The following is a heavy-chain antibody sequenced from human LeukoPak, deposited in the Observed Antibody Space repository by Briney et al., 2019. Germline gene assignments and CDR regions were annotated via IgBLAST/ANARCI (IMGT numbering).Heavy chain of an antibody. Sequence: GGSLRLSCAASGFTFSSYAMHWVRQAPGKGLEWVAVISYDGSNKYYADSVKGRFTISRDNSKNTLYLQMNSLRAEDTAVYYCARGSLGYCSSTSCLKKGLFDYWGQGTLVTVSS. V-gene: IGHV3-30-3*01. CDR3: ARGSLGYCSSTSCLKKGLFDY. CDR1: GFTFSSYA. D-gene: IGHD2-2*01. CDR2: ISYDGSNK. J-gene: IGHJ4*02.